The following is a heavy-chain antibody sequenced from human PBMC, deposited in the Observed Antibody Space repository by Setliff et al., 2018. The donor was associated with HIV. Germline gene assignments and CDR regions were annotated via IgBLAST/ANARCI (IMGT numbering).Heavy chain of an antibody. J-gene: IGHJ3*02. Sequence: NPSETLSLTCTVSGGSISTYYWSWIRQPPGNGLEWIGYIYYTGSTNYNPSLKSRVTISVDTSKNQFSLNLSSVTAADTAVYYCARVACSSTSCPRRYAFDMWGQGTMVTVSS. CDR2: IYYTGST. V-gene: IGHV4-59*01. CDR3: ARVACSSTSCPRRYAFDM. D-gene: IGHD2-2*01. CDR1: GGSISTYY.